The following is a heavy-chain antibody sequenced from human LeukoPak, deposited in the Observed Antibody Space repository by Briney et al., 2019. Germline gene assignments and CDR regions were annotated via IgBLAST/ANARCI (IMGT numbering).Heavy chain of an antibody. J-gene: IGHJ6*03. V-gene: IGHV4-39*07. D-gene: IGHD3-10*01. CDR2: LYYSGKT. Sequence: SETLSLTCIISGGSISSSTYYWGWIRQPPGKGLEWIGTLYYSGKTYYNPSLKSRVTISVDTSKNQFSLKLSSVTAADTAVYYCARVEEGYGSGRRENYYYYYMDVWGKGTTVTISS. CDR3: ARVEEGYGSGRRENYYYYYMDV. CDR1: GGSISSSTYY.